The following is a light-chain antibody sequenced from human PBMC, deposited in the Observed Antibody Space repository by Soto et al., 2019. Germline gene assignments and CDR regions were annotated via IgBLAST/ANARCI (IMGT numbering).Light chain of an antibody. CDR2: GAS. V-gene: IGKV1-9*01. J-gene: IGKJ2*01. Sequence: QLTQSPSSLSASVGDRVSISCRASQGNNTFVAWYQQKSGKAPKLLIYGASTLQSGVPSRFSGSGSGTEFTLTISGMQPEDFATYYCQQLTARRFSFGQGTKLDIK. CDR1: QGNNTF. CDR3: QQLTARRFS.